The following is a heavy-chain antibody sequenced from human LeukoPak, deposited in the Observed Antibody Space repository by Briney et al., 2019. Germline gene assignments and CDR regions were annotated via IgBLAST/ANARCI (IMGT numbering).Heavy chain of an antibody. D-gene: IGHD3-3*01. V-gene: IGHV1-18*01. J-gene: IGHJ5*02. CDR1: GYTFTSYG. Sequence: ASVKVSCKASGYTFTSYGISWVRQAPGQGLEWMGWISAYNGNTNYAQKLQGRVTMTTDTSTSTAYMELGSLRSDDTAVYYCARDYIQHYDFWSGPPYNWFDPWGQGTLVTVSS. CDR2: ISAYNGNT. CDR3: ARDYIQHYDFWSGPPYNWFDP.